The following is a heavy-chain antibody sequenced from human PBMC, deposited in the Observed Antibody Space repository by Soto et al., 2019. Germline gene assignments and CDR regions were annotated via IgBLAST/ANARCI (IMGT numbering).Heavy chain of an antibody. CDR3: ARAPYCSSTTCYPDPNWFDP. V-gene: IGHV4-30-2*01. CDR2: IYHSGST. Sequence: SETLSLTCAVSGGSISSGVYSWSWIRQPPGKGLEWIGNIYHSGSTYYNPSLERRVTISMDRSKNQFSLKLSSVTAADTAVYYCARAPYCSSTTCYPDPNWFDPWGQGTLVTVSS. J-gene: IGHJ5*02. D-gene: IGHD2-2*01. CDR1: GGSISSGVYS.